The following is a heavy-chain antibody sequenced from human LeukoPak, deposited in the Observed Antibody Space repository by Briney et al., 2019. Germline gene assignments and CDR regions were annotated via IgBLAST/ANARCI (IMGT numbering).Heavy chain of an antibody. CDR2: INPNSGGT. Sequence: ASVKVSCKASGYTFTAYYMHWVRQAPGQGLEWMGWINPNSGGTNYAQKFQGRVTMTRDTSISTAYMELSRLRSDDTAVYYCARDTYQYYYGSGSYYNFDYWGQGTLVTVSS. J-gene: IGHJ4*02. CDR1: GYTFTAYY. CDR3: ARDTYQYYYGSGSYYNFDY. V-gene: IGHV1-2*02. D-gene: IGHD3-10*01.